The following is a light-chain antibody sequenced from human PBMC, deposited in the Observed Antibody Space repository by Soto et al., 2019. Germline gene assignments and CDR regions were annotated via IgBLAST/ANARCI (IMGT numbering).Light chain of an antibody. CDR1: SSDVGGYNY. CDR3: AVWDDSLNGPV. V-gene: IGLV2-14*01. J-gene: IGLJ3*02. CDR2: ANN. Sequence: QSALTQPASVSGSPGQSITISCTGTSSDVGGYNYVSWYQQHPGKAPKLLIYANNQRPSGVPDRFSGSKSGTSASLAISGLQSEDEADYSCAVWDDSLNGPVFGGGTKLTVL.